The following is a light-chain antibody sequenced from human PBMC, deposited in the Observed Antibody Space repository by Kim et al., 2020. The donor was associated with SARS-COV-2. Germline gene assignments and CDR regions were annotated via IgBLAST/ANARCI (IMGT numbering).Light chain of an antibody. J-gene: IGLJ2*01. Sequence: SYELTQPPSVSVSPGQRASIPCSGDKLGEKYVSWYQQKPGHSPDLVIYQDTKRPSGIPERFSGSNSGNTATLTISGTQAMDEADYHCQAWDSSTVVFGGGTQLTVL. CDR3: QAWDSSTVV. CDR1: KLGEKY. CDR2: QDT. V-gene: IGLV3-1*01.